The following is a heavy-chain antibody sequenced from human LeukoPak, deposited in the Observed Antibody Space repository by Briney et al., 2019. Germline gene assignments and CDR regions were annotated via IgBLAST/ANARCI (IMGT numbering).Heavy chain of an antibody. CDR2: IRYDGSNK. Sequence: PGGSLRLSCAASGFTFSSYWMSWVRQAPGKGLEWVAFIRYDGSNKYYADSVKGRFTISRDNSKNTLYLQMNSLRAEDTAVYYCVGYCSSTSCYWVFDYWGQGTLVTVSS. CDR3: VGYCSSTSCYWVFDY. CDR1: GFTFSSYW. V-gene: IGHV3-30*02. J-gene: IGHJ4*02. D-gene: IGHD2-2*01.